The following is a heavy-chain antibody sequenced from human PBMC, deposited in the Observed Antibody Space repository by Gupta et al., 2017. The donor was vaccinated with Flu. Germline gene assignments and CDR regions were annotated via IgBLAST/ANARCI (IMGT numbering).Heavy chain of an antibody. CDR2: IYNGGST. V-gene: IGHV4-59*01. J-gene: IGHJ3*02. Sequence: QVQLQESGPGLVKPSETLSLTCTVSGGSISRYFWSRIRQPPGKGLEWIGYIYNGGSTNYNPSLKSRVTISVDTSKNQFSLKLSSVTAADTAVYYCARVPTFGDYVPNDAFDIWGQGTMLTVSS. CDR3: ARVPTFGDYVPNDAFDI. D-gene: IGHD4-17*01. CDR1: GGSISRYF.